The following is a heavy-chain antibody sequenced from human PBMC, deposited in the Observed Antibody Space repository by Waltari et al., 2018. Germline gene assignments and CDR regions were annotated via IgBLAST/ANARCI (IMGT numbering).Heavy chain of an antibody. J-gene: IGHJ4*02. CDR2: IAQDASEN. V-gene: IGHV3-7*04. CDR1: GVTFSNYW. Sequence: EVQLVESGGGLVQPGGSLRLSGAASGVTFSNYWMSWVRQPPGKGLEWVANIAQDASENYYVGSVKGRFTISRDNAKNFLYLQMNSLRAEDTAVYYCGRCPRRDPLCDWGQGTLVSVSS. CDR3: GRCPRRDPLCD.